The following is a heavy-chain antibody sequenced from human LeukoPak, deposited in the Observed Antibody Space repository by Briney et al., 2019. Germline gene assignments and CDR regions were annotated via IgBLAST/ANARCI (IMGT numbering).Heavy chain of an antibody. J-gene: IGHJ4*02. Sequence: PSETLSLTCAVYGGSFSGYYWSWIRQPPGKGLEWIGEINHSGSTNYNPSLKSRVTISVDTSKNQFSLKLSSVTAADTAVYYCARRSSGYDVFAFDYWGQGTLVTVSS. D-gene: IGHD5-12*01. CDR2: INHSGST. CDR1: GGSFSGYY. V-gene: IGHV4-34*01. CDR3: ARRSSGYDVFAFDY.